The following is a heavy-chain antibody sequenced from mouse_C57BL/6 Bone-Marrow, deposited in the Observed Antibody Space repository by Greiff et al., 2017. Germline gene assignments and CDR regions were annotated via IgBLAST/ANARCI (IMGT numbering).Heavy chain of an antibody. Sequence: VQVVESGAELVKPGASVKLSCKASGYTFTSYWMQWVKQRPGQGLEWIGEIDPSDSYTNYNQKFKGKATLTVDTSSSTAYMQLSSLTSEDSAVYYCARDWDLFDYWGQGTTLTVSS. CDR2: IDPSDSYT. CDR1: GYTFTSYW. D-gene: IGHD4-1*01. J-gene: IGHJ2*01. CDR3: ARDWDLFDY. V-gene: IGHV1-50*01.